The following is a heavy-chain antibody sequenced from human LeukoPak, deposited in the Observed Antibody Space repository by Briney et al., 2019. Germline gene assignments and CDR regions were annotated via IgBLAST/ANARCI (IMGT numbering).Heavy chain of an antibody. V-gene: IGHV4-38-2*02. CDR2: IYHSGRT. J-gene: IGHJ6*03. CDR3: ATGRGVLYYYYYYYMDV. Sequence: PSETLSLTCTVSGYSISSGYYWGWIRQPPGKGLEWIGSIYHSGRTFYNPSLKSRVTISVDTSKNQFSLKLSSVTAADTAVYYCATGRGVLYYYYYYYMDVWGKGTTVTVSS. CDR1: GYSISSGYY. D-gene: IGHD3-10*01.